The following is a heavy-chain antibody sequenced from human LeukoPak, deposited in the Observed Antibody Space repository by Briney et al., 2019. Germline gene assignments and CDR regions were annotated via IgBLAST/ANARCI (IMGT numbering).Heavy chain of an antibody. CDR3: ARDDYGDLRFDY. Sequence: GGSLRLSCAASGFTFSSYSMNWVRQAPGKGLEWVSSISSSSSYIYYADSVKGRFTISRDNAKNSLYLQMNSLRAEDTAVYYCARDDYGDLRFDYWGQGTLVTVSS. V-gene: IGHV3-21*01. D-gene: IGHD4-17*01. CDR1: GFTFSSYS. CDR2: ISSSSSYI. J-gene: IGHJ4*02.